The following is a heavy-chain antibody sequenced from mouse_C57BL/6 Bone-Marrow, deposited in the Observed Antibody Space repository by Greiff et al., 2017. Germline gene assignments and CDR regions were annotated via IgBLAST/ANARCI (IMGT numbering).Heavy chain of an antibody. CDR2: IDPENGDT. J-gene: IGHJ3*01. V-gene: IGHV14-4*01. Sequence: EVQLQQSGAELVRPGASVKLSCTASGFNIKDDYMHWVKQRPEQGLEWIGWIDPENGDTEYASKFQGKATITADTSSNTAYLQLSSLTSEDTAVYYCARSFGGFAYWGQGTLVTVSA. CDR3: ARSFGGFAY. CDR1: GFNIKDDY.